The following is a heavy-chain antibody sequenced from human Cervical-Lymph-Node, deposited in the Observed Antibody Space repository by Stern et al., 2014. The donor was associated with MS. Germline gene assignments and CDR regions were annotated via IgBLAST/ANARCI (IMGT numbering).Heavy chain of an antibody. Sequence: QLLESGPEVKKPGTSGKGSCKASGFTFTSSAMQWVRQARGQRLAWLGWIVVGSGNTNYAQKFQERVTITRDMSTSTAYMELSSLRSEDTAVYYCAASLHKTGDLDYWGQGTLVTVSS. D-gene: IGHD7-27*01. CDR3: AASLHKTGDLDY. CDR1: GFTFTSSA. J-gene: IGHJ4*02. CDR2: IVVGSGNT. V-gene: IGHV1-58*02.